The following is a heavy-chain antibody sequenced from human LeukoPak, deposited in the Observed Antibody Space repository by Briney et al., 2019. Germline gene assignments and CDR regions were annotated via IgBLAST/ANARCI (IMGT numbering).Heavy chain of an antibody. D-gene: IGHD3-16*02. J-gene: IGHJ4*02. Sequence: SETLSLTCAVSGYSISSGYYWGWIRQPPGKGLEWIGSIYHSGSTYYNPSLKSRVTISVDTSKNQFSLKLSSVTAADTAVYYCARGGLITFGGVIDYWGQGTLVTVSS. CDR3: ARGGLITFGGVIDY. CDR1: GYSISSGYY. CDR2: IYHSGST. V-gene: IGHV4-38-2*01.